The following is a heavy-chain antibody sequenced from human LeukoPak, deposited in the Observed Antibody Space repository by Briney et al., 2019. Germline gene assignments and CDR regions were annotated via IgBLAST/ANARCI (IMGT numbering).Heavy chain of an antibody. CDR2: ISGSGGTT. CDR1: GFTFSSYA. Sequence: XGSLRLSCAASGFTFSSYAMSWVRQAPGKGLEWVSAISGSGGTTYYADSVKGRFTISRDNSKNTLYLQMNSLRAEDTAVYYCAKVEGVAIFGVVITGAFDIWGQGTMVTVSS. J-gene: IGHJ3*02. D-gene: IGHD3-3*01. CDR3: AKVEGVAIFGVVITGAFDI. V-gene: IGHV3-23*01.